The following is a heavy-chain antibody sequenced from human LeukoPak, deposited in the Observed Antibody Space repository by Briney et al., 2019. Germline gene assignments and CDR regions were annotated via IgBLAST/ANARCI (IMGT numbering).Heavy chain of an antibody. CDR1: GGSISSYI. V-gene: IGHV4-59*01. D-gene: IGHD1-26*01. Sequence: SETLSLTCTVSGGSISSYIWSWIRQPPRKGLEWVGYIYNSGSTNYNHSLKSRDSTSVDTTKNQFSMKMSSVTAAETAVYYCARDVSGSYHYYYGMDVWGQGTTVTVSS. CDR3: ARDVSGSYHYYYGMDV. CDR2: IYNSGST. J-gene: IGHJ6*02.